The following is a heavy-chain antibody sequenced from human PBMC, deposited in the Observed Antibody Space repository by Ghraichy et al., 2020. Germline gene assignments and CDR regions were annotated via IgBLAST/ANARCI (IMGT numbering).Heavy chain of an antibody. CDR3: ASNLPPMD. D-gene: IGHD5-24*01. V-gene: IGHV3-48*02. CDR1: GFTFNIYG. J-gene: IGHJ4*02. Sequence: GGSLRLSCAASGFTFNIYGMNWVRKAPGKGLEWVSYISSTSSAIYYADSVKGRFTISRDNAKNSLYLQMNSLRDDDTAVYYCASNLPPMDWGQGTLVTVSS. CDR2: ISSTSSAI.